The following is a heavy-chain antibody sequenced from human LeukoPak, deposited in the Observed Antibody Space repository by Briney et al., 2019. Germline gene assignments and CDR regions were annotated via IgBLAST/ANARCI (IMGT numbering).Heavy chain of an antibody. CDR3: ARHEWDGYSYYFDY. CDR2: IYYSGST. J-gene: IGHJ4*02. D-gene: IGHD2-21*01. Sequence: SETLSLTCTVSGGSISSYYWSWIRQPPGKGLEWIGYIYYSGSTNYNPSLKSRVTISVDTSKNQFSLKLSSVTAADTAVYYYARHEWDGYSYYFDYWGQGTLVTVSS. V-gene: IGHV4-59*08. CDR1: GGSISSYY.